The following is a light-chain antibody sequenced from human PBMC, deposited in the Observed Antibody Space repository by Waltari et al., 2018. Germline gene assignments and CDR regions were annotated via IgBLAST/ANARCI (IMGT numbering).Light chain of an antibody. J-gene: IGLJ1*01. CDR2: DVS. Sequence: QSALTQPASVSGSPGQSITIPCTGTISDVGGSNFVPWYQQHPGKAPKLMIYDVSNRPSGVSNRFSGSKSGNTASLTISGLQAEDEADYYCSSYTSSSTLVFGTGTKVTVL. CDR1: ISDVGGSNF. CDR3: SSYTSSSTLV. V-gene: IGLV2-14*03.